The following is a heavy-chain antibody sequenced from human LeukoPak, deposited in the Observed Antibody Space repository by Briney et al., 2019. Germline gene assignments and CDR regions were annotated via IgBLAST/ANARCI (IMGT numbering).Heavy chain of an antibody. Sequence: TGGSLRLSCAVSGFRVSAYYMGWVRQAPGKGLEWVGLIRNSGEAFYADFARGRFAISRDESENTLYLQMNSLRVEDTAVYFCARDRAANQDWVEFDPWGQGTPVIVSS. CDR3: ARDRAANQDWVEFDP. CDR1: GFRVSAYY. CDR2: IRNSGEA. D-gene: IGHD3/OR15-3a*01. J-gene: IGHJ5*02. V-gene: IGHV3-66*03.